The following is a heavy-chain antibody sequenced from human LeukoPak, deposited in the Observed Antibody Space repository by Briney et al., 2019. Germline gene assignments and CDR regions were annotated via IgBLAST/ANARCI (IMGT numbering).Heavy chain of an antibody. V-gene: IGHV3-7*03. J-gene: IGHJ4*02. Sequence: PGGSLRLSCAASGFMFSSNWMSWVRLAPGKGLEWVAYIKEDGTETYYVDSVKGRFTISRDNAKNSLYLQINSLRVEDTAVYYCAKEGRSLQTYWGQGTLVTVSS. CDR3: AKEGRSLQTY. CDR2: IKEDGTET. CDR1: GFMFSSNW. D-gene: IGHD5-24*01.